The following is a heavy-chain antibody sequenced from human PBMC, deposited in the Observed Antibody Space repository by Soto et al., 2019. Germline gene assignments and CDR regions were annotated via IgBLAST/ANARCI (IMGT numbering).Heavy chain of an antibody. CDR2: IYYGGST. V-gene: IGHV4-59*01. CDR1: GGSISSYY. J-gene: IGHJ4*02. Sequence: SETLSLTCTVSGGSISSYYWSWIRQPPGKGLEWIGYIYYGGSTNYNPSLKSRVTISVDTSKNQFSLKLSSVTAADTAVYYCARAPRGNYGYPSYFDYWGQGTLVTVSS. CDR3: ARAPRGNYGYPSYFDY. D-gene: IGHD3-10*01.